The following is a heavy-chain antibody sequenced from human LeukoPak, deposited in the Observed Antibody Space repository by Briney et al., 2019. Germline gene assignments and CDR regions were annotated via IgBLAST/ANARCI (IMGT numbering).Heavy chain of an antibody. CDR3: AKDPEGYCSGGSCYPGGLDP. D-gene: IGHD2-15*01. CDR1: GFTFSSYG. V-gene: IGHV3-30*18. CDR2: ISYDGSNK. J-gene: IGHJ5*02. Sequence: GRSLRLSCAASGFTFSSYGMHWVRQAPGKGLEWVAVISYDGSNKYYADSVKGRFTISRDNSKNTLYLQMNSLRAEDTAVYYCAKDPEGYCSGGSCYPGGLDPWGQGTLVTVSS.